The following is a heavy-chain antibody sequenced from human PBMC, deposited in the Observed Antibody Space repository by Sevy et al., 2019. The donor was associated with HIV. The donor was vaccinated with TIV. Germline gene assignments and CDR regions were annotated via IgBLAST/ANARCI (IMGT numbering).Heavy chain of an antibody. CDR2: ISYDGSNK. Sequence: GGCLRLSCAASGFTFSSYAMHWVRQAPGKGLEWVAVISYDGSNKYYADSVKGRFTISRDNSKNTLYLQMNSLRAEDTAVYYCARDFDTAMVKGASSPGCWGQGTLVTVSS. D-gene: IGHD5-18*01. J-gene: IGHJ4*02. CDR1: GFTFSSYA. V-gene: IGHV3-30-3*01. CDR3: ARDFDTAMVKGASSPGC.